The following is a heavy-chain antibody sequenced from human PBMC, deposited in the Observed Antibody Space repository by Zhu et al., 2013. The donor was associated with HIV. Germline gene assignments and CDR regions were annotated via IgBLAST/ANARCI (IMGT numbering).Heavy chain of an antibody. CDR1: GYAFTLYG. V-gene: IGHV1-18*01. J-gene: IGHJ6*02. CDR3: TRGLSGATRGMDV. D-gene: IGHD1-26*01. CDR2: ISTYNDNT. Sequence: QVQLVQSGGEVMKPGASVKVSCKASGYAFTLYGITWVRQAPGQGLEWMGWISTYNDNTNYAQNLQDRVTMTSDTSTNTAYMELRRLRSDDTAVYYCTRGLSGATRGMDVWGQGTTVTVSS.